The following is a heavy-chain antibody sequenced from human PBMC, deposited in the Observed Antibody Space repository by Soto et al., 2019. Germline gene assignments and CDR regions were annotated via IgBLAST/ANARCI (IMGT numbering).Heavy chain of an antibody. J-gene: IGHJ5*02. CDR3: ARGYYDFWSGYSGIPLFDP. Sequence: GGSLRLSCAASGFTFSSYAMHWVRQAPGKGLEWVAVISYDGSNKYYADSVKGRFTISRDNSKNTLYLQMNSLRAEDTAVYYCARGYYDFWSGYSGIPLFDPWGQGTLVTVSS. D-gene: IGHD3-3*01. V-gene: IGHV3-30-3*01. CDR1: GFTFSSYA. CDR2: ISYDGSNK.